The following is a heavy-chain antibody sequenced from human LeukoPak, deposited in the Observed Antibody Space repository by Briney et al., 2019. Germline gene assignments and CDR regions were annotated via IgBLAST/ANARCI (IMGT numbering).Heavy chain of an antibody. J-gene: IGHJ6*03. CDR2: ISAYNGNT. CDR3: ARGLELVTMIVVGHYYYMDV. V-gene: IGHV1-18*01. CDR1: GYTFTSYG. Sequence: ASVKVSCKASGYTFTSYGISWVRQAPGQGLEWMGWISAYNGNTNYAQKLQGRVTMTTDTSTSTAYMELRSLRSDDTAVYYCARGLELVTMIVVGHYYYMDVWGKGTTVTVSS. D-gene: IGHD3-22*01.